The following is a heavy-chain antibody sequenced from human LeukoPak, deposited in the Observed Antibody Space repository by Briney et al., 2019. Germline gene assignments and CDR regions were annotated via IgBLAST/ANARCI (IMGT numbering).Heavy chain of an antibody. CDR3: AHSERVGTTMFFDY. V-gene: IGHV2-5*01. D-gene: IGHD1-26*01. CDR2: IYWNDDK. J-gene: IGHJ4*02. Sequence: SGPTLVKPTQTLTLTCTFSGFSLSTSGVGVGWIRQPPGKALEWLALIYWNDDKRYSPSLKRKLTITKDTSKNQVVLTMTNMDPVDTATYYCAHSERVGTTMFFDYWGQGTLVTVSS. CDR1: GFSLSTSGVG.